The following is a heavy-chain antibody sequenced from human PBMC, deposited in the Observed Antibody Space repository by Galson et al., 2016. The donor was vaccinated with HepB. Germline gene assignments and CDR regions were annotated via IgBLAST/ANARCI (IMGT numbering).Heavy chain of an antibody. V-gene: IGHV3-53*01. Sequence: SLRLSCAASGFMVSSTYVSWVRQAPGQGLEWVSVIYSSGNTYYADSVKGRFTISRDNSKNTLGLQMNSLRAEDTAVYYCAGKSGKTGLDFSYYYMDVWGKGTTVTVSS. CDR1: GFMVSSTY. J-gene: IGHJ6*03. D-gene: IGHD1/OR15-1a*01. CDR2: IYSSGNT. CDR3: AGKSGKTGLDFSYYYMDV.